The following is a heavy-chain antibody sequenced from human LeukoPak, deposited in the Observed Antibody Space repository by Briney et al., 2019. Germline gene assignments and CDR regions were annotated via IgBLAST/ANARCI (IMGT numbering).Heavy chain of an antibody. D-gene: IGHD6-19*01. V-gene: IGHV3-30*03. CDR1: GFTFSSYG. CDR3: ARVPRGSGWYGAEADY. J-gene: IGHJ4*02. CDR2: ISYDGSNK. Sequence: GGSLRLSCAASGFTFSSYGMHWVRQAPGKGLEWVAVISYDGSNKYYADSVKGRFTISRDNSKNTLYLQMNSLRAEDTAVYYCARVPRGSGWYGAEADYWGQGTLVTVSS.